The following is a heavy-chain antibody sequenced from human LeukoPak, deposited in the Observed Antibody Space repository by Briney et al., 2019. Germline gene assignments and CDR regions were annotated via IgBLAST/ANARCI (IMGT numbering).Heavy chain of an antibody. J-gene: IGHJ6*03. Sequence: SQTLSLTCTVSGGSISSGSYYWSWIRQPAGKGLEWIGRIYTSGSTNYNPSLKSRVTISVDTSKNQFSLKLSSVTAADTAVYYCASSVAGVMWYYYYMDVWGKGTTVTVSS. CDR3: ASSVAGVMWYYYYMDV. CDR1: GGSISSGSYY. V-gene: IGHV4-61*02. CDR2: IYTSGST. D-gene: IGHD3-16*01.